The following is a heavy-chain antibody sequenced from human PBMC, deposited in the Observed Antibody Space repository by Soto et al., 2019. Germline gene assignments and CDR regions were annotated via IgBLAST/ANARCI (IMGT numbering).Heavy chain of an antibody. D-gene: IGHD2-15*01. CDR2: ISAYNGNT. CDR3: ARYCSGGSCYSHAFDI. Sequence: ASVKVSCKASGYTFTSYGISWVRQAPGQGLEWMGWISAYNGNTNYAQKLQGGVTMTTDTSTSTAYMELRSLRSDDTAVYYCARYCSGGSCYSHAFDIWGQGTMVTVSS. CDR1: GYTFTSYG. V-gene: IGHV1-18*01. J-gene: IGHJ3*02.